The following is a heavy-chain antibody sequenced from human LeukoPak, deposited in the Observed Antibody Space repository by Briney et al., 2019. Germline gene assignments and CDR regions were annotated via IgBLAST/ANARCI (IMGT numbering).Heavy chain of an antibody. CDR1: GGSISSGGYY. Sequence: NASQTLSLTCTVSGGSISSGGYYWSWIRQHPGKGLEWIGYIYYSGSTYYNPSLKSRVTISVDTSKNQFSLKLNSVTAADTAVYYCARGFGSGNYLRSFKFDPWGQGTLVTVSS. CDR2: IYYSGST. V-gene: IGHV4-31*03. CDR3: ARGFGSGNYLRSFKFDP. J-gene: IGHJ5*02. D-gene: IGHD3-10*01.